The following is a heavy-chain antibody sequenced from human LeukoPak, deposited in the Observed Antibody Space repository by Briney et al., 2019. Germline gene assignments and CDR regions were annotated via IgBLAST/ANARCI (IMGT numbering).Heavy chain of an antibody. CDR1: GFTFSSYW. Sequence: GGSLRLSCAASGFTFSSYWMSWVRQAPGKGLEWVANIKQDGSEKYYVDSVKGRFTISRDNAKNSLYLQMNSLRAEDTAVYYCARGTIFGVVISRFYMDVWGKGTTVTVSS. D-gene: IGHD3-3*01. CDR3: ARGTIFGVVISRFYMDV. J-gene: IGHJ6*03. CDR2: IKQDGSEK. V-gene: IGHV3-7*01.